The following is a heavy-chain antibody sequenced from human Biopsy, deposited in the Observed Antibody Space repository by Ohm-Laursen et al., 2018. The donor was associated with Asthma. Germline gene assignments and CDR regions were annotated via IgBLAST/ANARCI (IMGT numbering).Heavy chain of an antibody. D-gene: IGHD1-1*01. J-gene: IGHJ4*02. CDR2: FDIEDGEA. CDR1: GDTLTERS. CDR3: ATNLWNPQKGYDY. Sequence: ASVKVSCKVSGDTLTERSIHWVRQAPGKGLEWMGGFDIEDGEASYAQKFKGRVTLTEDPSTDTVYMEVSSLRSDDTAVYYCATNLWNPQKGYDYLGQGPLVTVSS. V-gene: IGHV1-24*01.